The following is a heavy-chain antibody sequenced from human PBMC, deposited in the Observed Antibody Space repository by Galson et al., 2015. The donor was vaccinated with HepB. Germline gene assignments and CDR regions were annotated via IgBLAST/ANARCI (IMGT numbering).Heavy chain of an antibody. Sequence: ETLSLTCTVSGGSISSSSYYWGWIRQPPGKGLEWIGSIYYSGSTYYNPSLKSRVTISVDTSKNQFSLKLSSVTAADTAVYYCARSGRLGFPPGDWGQGTLVTVSS. V-gene: IGHV4-39*07. CDR1: GGSISSSSYY. D-gene: IGHD1-14*01. CDR3: ARSGRLGFPPGD. CDR2: IYYSGST. J-gene: IGHJ4*02.